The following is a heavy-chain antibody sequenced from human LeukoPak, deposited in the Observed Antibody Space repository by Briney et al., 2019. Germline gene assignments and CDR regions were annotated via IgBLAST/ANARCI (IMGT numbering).Heavy chain of an antibody. J-gene: IGHJ4*02. CDR3: AKGVNGYYNLDS. D-gene: IGHD3-9*01. V-gene: IGHV3-23*01. CDR1: EFTFSGYP. Sequence: GGSLRLSCAASEFTFSGYPMIWVRQAPGKGLEWVSGMSGNGGNTYYADSVKGRFTISRDNSKNTLYVQMNSLRAEDTAVYYCAKGVNGYYNLDSWGQGTLVTVSS. CDR2: MSGNGGNT.